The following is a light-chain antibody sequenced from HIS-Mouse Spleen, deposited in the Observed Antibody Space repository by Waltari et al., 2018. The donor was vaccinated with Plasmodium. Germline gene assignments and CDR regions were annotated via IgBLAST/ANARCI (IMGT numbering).Light chain of an antibody. CDR2: EGS. CDR1: NRDVGSFNL. V-gene: IGLV2-23*01. Sequence: QSALTQPASVSGSPGQSITISCTGTNRDVGSFNLVSWYQHHPGKAPKLLIYEGSKRPSGVSNRVSGSKSGDTAALTISGLQAEDEAEYYCCSYAGSRMVFGGGTKLTVL. J-gene: IGLJ2*01. CDR3: CSYAGSRMV.